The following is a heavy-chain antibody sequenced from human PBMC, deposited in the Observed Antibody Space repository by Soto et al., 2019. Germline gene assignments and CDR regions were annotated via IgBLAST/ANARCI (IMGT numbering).Heavy chain of an antibody. CDR3: ARSGDNYNVLDY. J-gene: IGHJ4*02. D-gene: IGHD3-10*02. V-gene: IGHV3-11*03. Sequence: PGGFLRLSCAASGFALSDHYISCIRQAPGKGLEWISFSSNSGTFTKYADSVKGRFTISRDNAKNSLYLQINSLRGEDTAIYFCARSGDNYNVLDYWGPGTPVTVSS. CDR2: SSNSGTFT. CDR1: GFALSDHY.